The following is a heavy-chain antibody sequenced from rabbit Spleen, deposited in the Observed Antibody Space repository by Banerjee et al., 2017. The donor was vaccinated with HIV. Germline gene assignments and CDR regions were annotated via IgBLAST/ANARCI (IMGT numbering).Heavy chain of an antibody. CDR2: IEPIFGNT. CDR3: ARDLDGVIGWNFGW. J-gene: IGHJ4*01. D-gene: IGHD1-1*01. Sequence: EQLVESGGGLVQPGGSLKLSCKASGFDFSNYGVSWVRQAPGKGLEWIGYIEPIFGNTYYANWVNGRFTISSHNAQNTVFLQLTSLTAADTATYFCARDLDGVIGWNFGWWGQGTLVTVS. V-gene: IGHV1S47*01. CDR1: GFDFSNYG.